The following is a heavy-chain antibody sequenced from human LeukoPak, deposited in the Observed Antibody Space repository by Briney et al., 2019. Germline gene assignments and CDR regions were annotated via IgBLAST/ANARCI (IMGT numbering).Heavy chain of an antibody. V-gene: IGHV3-7*01. CDR1: GFTFSSYW. CDR3: ARTVGATTRSAFDI. Sequence: GGSLRLSCAASGFTFSSYWMSWVRQAPGKGLEWVANIKQDGSEKYYVDSVKGRFTISRDNAKNSLYLQMNSLRAEDTAVYYCARTVGATTRSAFDIWGQGTMVTVSS. J-gene: IGHJ3*02. CDR2: IKQDGSEK. D-gene: IGHD1-26*01.